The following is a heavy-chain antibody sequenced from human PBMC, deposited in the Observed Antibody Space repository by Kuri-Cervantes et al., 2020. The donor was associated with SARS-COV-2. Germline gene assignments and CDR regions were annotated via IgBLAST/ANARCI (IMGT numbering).Heavy chain of an antibody. V-gene: IGHV3-30*09. CDR2: ISHDGNNK. CDR3: ASVSTMGVSLD. CDR1: GVTFSDYA. J-gene: IGHJ4*02. Sequence: LSLTCAVSGVTFSDYAMDWVRQAPGKGLEWVAVISHDGNNKYYADSVKGRFVISRDKAKNTVDLQMNSLRVEDTAVYYCASVSTMGVSLDWGQGTLVTVS. D-gene: IGHD5-24*01.